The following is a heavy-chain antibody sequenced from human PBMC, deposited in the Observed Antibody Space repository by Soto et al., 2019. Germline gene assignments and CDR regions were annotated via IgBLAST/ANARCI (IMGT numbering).Heavy chain of an antibody. CDR3: ATVHNTSRSFNY. CDR2: TGISGRTT. D-gene: IGHD1-20*01. J-gene: IGHJ4*02. V-gene: IGHV3-23*01. CDR1: GLTFSVSA. Sequence: PGGSLRLSCVASGLTFSVSAMTWVRQAPGKGLEWVSTTGISGRTTYYGDSVKGRFNVSRDNSKNTLDLQMSSLRAEDTAVYYFATVHNTSRSFNYWGRGTLVTVSS.